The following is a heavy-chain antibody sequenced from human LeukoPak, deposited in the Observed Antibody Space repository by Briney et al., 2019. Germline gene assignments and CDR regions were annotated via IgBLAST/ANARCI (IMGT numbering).Heavy chain of an antibody. CDR3: ARSGKVVSSPSYY. D-gene: IGHD6-13*01. CDR1: GYSFSSYW. Sequence: GESLKISCKGSGYSFSSYWIGWVRQMPGKGLEWMGIIYPGDSDTRYSPSFQGQVTTSADKSISTAYLQWSSLKASDTAMYYCARSGKVVSSPSYYWGQGTLVTVSS. V-gene: IGHV5-51*01. CDR2: IYPGDSDT. J-gene: IGHJ4*02.